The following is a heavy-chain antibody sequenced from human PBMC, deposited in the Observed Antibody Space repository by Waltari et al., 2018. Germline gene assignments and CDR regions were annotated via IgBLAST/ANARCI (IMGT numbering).Heavy chain of an antibody. J-gene: IGHJ4*02. CDR2: SRNKAQGYIT. CDR3: SSRHSGSSDY. V-gene: IGHV3-72*01. Sequence: EVQLVESGGGLVQPGGSLRLSCAISGFPFSDHYIDWVRQAPGKGLEWVGRSRNKAQGYITEYAASVKGRFIISRDDSKNSLYLQMDSLKTEDTAMYYCSSRHSGSSDYWGQGTLVTVSS. CDR1: GFPFSDHY. D-gene: IGHD1-26*01.